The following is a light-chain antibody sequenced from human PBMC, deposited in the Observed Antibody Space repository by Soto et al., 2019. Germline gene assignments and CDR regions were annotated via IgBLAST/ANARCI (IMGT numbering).Light chain of an antibody. Sequence: EIVMTQSPATLPVSPGERVTLSCRASQSVSSNLAWYQYIPGQAPRLLIYAASTRATDIPARFSGSGSGTEFTLTISSLQSEDFAVYYCQQYNNWPPWTFGQGTKVDIK. V-gene: IGKV3-15*01. CDR1: QSVSSN. CDR3: QQYNNWPPWT. J-gene: IGKJ1*01. CDR2: AAS.